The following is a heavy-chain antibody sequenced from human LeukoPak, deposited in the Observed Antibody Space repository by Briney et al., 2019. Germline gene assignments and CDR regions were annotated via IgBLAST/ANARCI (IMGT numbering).Heavy chain of an antibody. CDR1: GFAFSRQD. CDR2: ISDSGDRT. Sequence: GGSLRLSCAACGFAFSRQDMGWVRQAPGKGLEWVSAISDSGDRTYYVGSVKGRFTISRDNSKNTLYLQMNSLRADDTAVYYCAKDARRSSGWYFFDHWGQGILVTVSS. J-gene: IGHJ4*02. CDR3: AKDARRSSGWYFFDH. V-gene: IGHV3-23*01. D-gene: IGHD6-19*01.